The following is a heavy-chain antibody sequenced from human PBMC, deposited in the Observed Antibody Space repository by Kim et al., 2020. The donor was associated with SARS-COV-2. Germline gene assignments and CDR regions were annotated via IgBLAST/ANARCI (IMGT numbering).Heavy chain of an antibody. CDR3: ARGQDTAKTGY. CDR2: IHPSGST. CDR1: GASFSGYY. Sequence: SETLSLTCAVYGASFSGYYWSWIRQSPGKRLEWIGEIHPSGSTSYNPSLQSRVTISIDTFKSHMSLRLTSVTAADTAVYFCARGQDTAKTGYWGQGTLVTVSA. J-gene: IGHJ4*02. V-gene: IGHV4-34*01. D-gene: IGHD5-18*01.